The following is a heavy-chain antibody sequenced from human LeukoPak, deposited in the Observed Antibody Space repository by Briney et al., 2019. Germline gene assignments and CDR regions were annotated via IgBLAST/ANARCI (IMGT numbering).Heavy chain of an antibody. J-gene: IGHJ6*02. CDR1: GGTFSSYA. D-gene: IGHD5-18*01. V-gene: IGHV1-69*13. CDR2: IIPIFGTA. Sequence: ASVKVSCKASGGTFSSYAISWVRQAPGQGLEWMGGIIPIFGTANYAQKFQGRVTITADESTSTAYMELSSLRSEDTAVYYCARYTRVVDTASEGMDVWGQGTTVTVSS. CDR3: ARYTRVVDTASEGMDV.